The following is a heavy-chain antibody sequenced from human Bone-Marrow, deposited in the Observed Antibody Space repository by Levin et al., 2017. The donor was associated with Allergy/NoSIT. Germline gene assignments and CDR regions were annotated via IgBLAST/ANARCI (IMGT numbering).Heavy chain of an antibody. V-gene: IGHV3-23*01. Sequence: GESLKISCAASGFTFSSYAMSWVRQAPGKGLEWVSAISGSGGSTYYADSVKGRFTISRDNSKNTLYLQMNSLRAEDTAVYYCAKDRLGGWFPICDYWGQGTLVTVSS. CDR1: GFTFSSYA. D-gene: IGHD6-19*01. CDR3: AKDRLGGWFPICDY. J-gene: IGHJ4*02. CDR2: ISGSGGST.